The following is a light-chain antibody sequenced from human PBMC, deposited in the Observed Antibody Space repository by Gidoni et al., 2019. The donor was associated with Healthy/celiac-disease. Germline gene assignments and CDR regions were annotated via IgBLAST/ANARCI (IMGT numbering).Light chain of an antibody. CDR3: QAWDSSTGVV. J-gene: IGLJ2*01. Sequence: SYELTQPPSVSVSPGQTASITRAGDNLWDKYACWYQQQTGQSPVLVIYQDSKRPSGLPVRFSGSNSGNTATLTIRGTQAMDEADYYCQAWDSSTGVVFGGGTKLTVL. CDR2: QDS. V-gene: IGLV3-1*01. CDR1: NLWDKY.